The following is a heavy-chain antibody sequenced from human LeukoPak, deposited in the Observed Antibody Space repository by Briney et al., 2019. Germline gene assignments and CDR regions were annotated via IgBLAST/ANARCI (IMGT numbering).Heavy chain of an antibody. J-gene: IGHJ3*02. D-gene: IGHD6-13*01. CDR1: GYTFTRYA. Sequence: ASAKVSCKASGYTFTRYAIHWVRQAPGQRLEWMGWINAGKGNTKYSQKFQGRVTITRDTSASTAYMELSSLRSEDTAVYYCAREPFGSNDAFDIWGQGTMVTVSS. CDR3: AREPFGSNDAFDI. V-gene: IGHV1-3*01. CDR2: INAGKGNT.